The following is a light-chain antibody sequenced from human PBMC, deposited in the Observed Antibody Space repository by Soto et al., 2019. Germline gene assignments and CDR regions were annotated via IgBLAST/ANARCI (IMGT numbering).Light chain of an antibody. V-gene: IGKV3-15*01. CDR3: QQYKNWTRVT. CDR1: QSVSSN. CDR2: GAS. J-gene: IGKJ4*01. Sequence: EIVMTQSPATLSVSPGERATLSCRASQSVSSNLAWYQQKPGQAPRLLIYGASTRATGIPARFSGSGSGTEFTLTISSLQSEDFAVYYCQQYKNWTRVTFGGGTKVEIK.